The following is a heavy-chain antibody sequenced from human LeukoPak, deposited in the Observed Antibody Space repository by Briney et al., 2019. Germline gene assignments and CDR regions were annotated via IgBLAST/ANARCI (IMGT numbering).Heavy chain of an antibody. J-gene: IGHJ4*02. D-gene: IGHD6-6*01. CDR2: INHSGST. CDR1: GGSFSGYY. CDR3: ARGAWQRPSSSGHDY. V-gene: IGHV4-34*01. Sequence: QASETLSLTCAVYGGSFSGYYWSWIRQPPGKGLEWIGEINHSGSTNYNPSLKSRVTISVDTSKNQFSLKLSSVTAADTAVYYCARGAWQRPSSSGHDYWGQGTLVTVSS.